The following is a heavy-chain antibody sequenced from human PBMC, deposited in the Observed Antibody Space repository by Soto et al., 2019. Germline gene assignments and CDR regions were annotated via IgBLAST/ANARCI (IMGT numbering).Heavy chain of an antibody. D-gene: IGHD1-7*01. Sequence: QLQLQESGPGLVKPSGTLSLTCAVSGGSFTSNNWWTLVRQPPGQGLEWIGEIYRTGSTNYNPSLKSRVTISLDKSENQFSLKVTSLTAADTAVYYCASRDPGTSVDYWGQGTLVTVSS. CDR3: ASRDPGTSVDY. CDR2: IYRTGST. J-gene: IGHJ4*02. V-gene: IGHV4-4*02. CDR1: GGSFTSNNW.